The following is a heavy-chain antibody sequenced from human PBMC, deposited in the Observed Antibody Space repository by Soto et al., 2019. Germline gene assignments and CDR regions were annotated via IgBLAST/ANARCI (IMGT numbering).Heavy chain of an antibody. CDR3: AREVCSSTSCYYGMDV. CDR2: INPNSGGT. D-gene: IGHD2-2*01. CDR1: GYTFTGYY. J-gene: IGHJ6*02. V-gene: IGHV1-2*04. Sequence: ASVKVSCKASGYTFTGYYMHWVRQAPGQGLEWMGWINPNSGGTNYAQKFQGWVTMTRDTSISTAYMELSRLRSDDTAVYYCAREVCSSTSCYYGMDVWGQGTTVTVSS.